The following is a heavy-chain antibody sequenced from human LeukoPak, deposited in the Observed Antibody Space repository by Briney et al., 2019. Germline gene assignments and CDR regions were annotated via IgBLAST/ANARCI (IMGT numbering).Heavy chain of an antibody. J-gene: IGHJ5*02. CDR1: GYAFTGYY. CDR3: AGVAGWGYNWFDP. D-gene: IGHD6-19*01. V-gene: IGHV1-2*06. Sequence: ASVKLSCKASGYAFTGYYIHWVRQAPGQGLEWVGRINPNSGGTSNAQKFQGRVTLTRDTSISTAYKELSRLRSDDTAVYYCAGVAGWGYNWFDPWGQGTLVTVSS. CDR2: INPNSGGT.